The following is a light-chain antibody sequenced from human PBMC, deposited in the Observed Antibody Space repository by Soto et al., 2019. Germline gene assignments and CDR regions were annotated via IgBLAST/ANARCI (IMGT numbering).Light chain of an antibody. J-gene: IGLJ3*02. CDR2: EVN. CDR3: SSYTSSSTLWV. Sequence: QSALPQPASVSGSPGQSITISFTGTSSDIGGYNYVSWYQQHPGKAPKLMIYEVNNRPSGVSNRFSGSKSGNTASLTSSGLQAEDEADYYCSSYTSSSTLWVFGGGTKLTVL. CDR1: SSDIGGYNY. V-gene: IGLV2-14*01.